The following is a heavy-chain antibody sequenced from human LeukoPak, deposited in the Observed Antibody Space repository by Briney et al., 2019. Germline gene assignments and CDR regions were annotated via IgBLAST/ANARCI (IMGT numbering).Heavy chain of an antibody. J-gene: IGHJ6*02. CDR1: GFTFSSFC. Sequence: GESLRLSCAASGFTFSSFCMHWVRPAAGKGMGWVAVISNDGSNNYYADSVKGRFTISRDPSKNTLYLQRNGLRAEGTAVYYCAKEGPRWVAATHRYYGMDVWGQGTTVTVAS. D-gene: IGHD2-15*01. CDR2: ISNDGSNN. CDR3: AKEGPRWVAATHRYYGMDV. V-gene: IGHV3-30*18.